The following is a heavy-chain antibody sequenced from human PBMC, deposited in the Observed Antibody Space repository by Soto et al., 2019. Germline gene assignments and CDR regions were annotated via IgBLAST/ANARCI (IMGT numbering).Heavy chain of an antibody. CDR3: AKSPRGEMATD. CDR2: INTYNGMT. V-gene: IGHV1-18*01. Sequence: QVQLVQSGGEVKKPGASVTVSCKASGYTFINYHITWVRQAPGQGLEWMAWINTYNGMTDYAQRFQGRVTMTRDTSTSTAYMELRNLGSDDTGVYFCAKSPRGEMATDWGQGTVVTVSS. CDR1: GYTFINYH. D-gene: IGHD5-12*01. J-gene: IGHJ4*02.